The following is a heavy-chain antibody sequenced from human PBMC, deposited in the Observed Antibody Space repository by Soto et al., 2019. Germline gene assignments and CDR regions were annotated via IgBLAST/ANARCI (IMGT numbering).Heavy chain of an antibody. V-gene: IGHV6-1*01. CDR3: VRLVGNSWLDY. CDR2: TYYRSKWYY. Sequence: SQPLSLTCYISGDSVSTGSATWNWIRHSPSKGLEWRGRTYYRSKWYYDYAVSVRSRISINPDTSKNQFSLPLNSVTPEDTAVYYCVRLVGNSWLDYWGPGTLVTVS. J-gene: IGHJ4*02. CDR1: GDSVSTGSAT. D-gene: IGHD6-13*01.